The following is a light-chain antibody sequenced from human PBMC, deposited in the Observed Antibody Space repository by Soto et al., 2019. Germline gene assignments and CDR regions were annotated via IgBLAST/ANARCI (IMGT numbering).Light chain of an antibody. Sequence: DIQMTQSPSSLSASVGDRVTITCRASQSISSYLNWYQQKPGKAPKLLIYAASSLQHGVPSRFSGSGSGTDFTLTISSLQPEDFATYYCQQSYSTPRTFGQGTKVDIK. CDR3: QQSYSTPRT. CDR2: AAS. CDR1: QSISSY. V-gene: IGKV1-39*01. J-gene: IGKJ1*01.